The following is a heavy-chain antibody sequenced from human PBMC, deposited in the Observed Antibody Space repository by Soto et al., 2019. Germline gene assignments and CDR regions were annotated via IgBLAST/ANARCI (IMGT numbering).Heavy chain of an antibody. V-gene: IGHV3-7*01. J-gene: IGHJ4*02. CDR3: ASGSAIDH. D-gene: IGHD1-26*01. CDR2: IKEDGSEK. Sequence: EVQLVESGGGLVQPGGSLRLSCVASGFTFSSYWMSWVRQAPGKGLEWVANIKEDGSEKYYVDSVKGRFTISRDNAKNSLYLQMNSLRAEDTAVYYCASGSAIDHWGQGTLVTVSS. CDR1: GFTFSSYW.